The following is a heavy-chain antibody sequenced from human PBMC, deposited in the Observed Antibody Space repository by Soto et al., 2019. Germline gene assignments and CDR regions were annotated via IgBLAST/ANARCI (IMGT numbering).Heavy chain of an antibody. CDR2: IVVGNGHT. CDR1: GITFTTSS. Sequence: QTQLVQSGPEVKKPGTSVKVSCKASGITFTTSSVQWVRQTRGQRLEWIGWIVVGNGHTYYAEKFEGRVTLTRDMSTGTAYMELSSLTAEDTADYYCAAFLLGIGHWGQGTQVTVSS. J-gene: IGHJ4*02. CDR3: AAFLLGIGH. V-gene: IGHV1-58*01. D-gene: IGHD3-9*01.